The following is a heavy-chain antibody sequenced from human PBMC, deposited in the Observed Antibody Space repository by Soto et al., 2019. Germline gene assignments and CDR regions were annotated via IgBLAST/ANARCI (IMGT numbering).Heavy chain of an antibody. Sequence: QITLKESGPPLVKPTQTLTLTCTFSAFSLGTSGVGVGWIRQPPGKALEWLALIYWDDDKRYSPSLKSRLTITKDTSKNQVVLTMTNMDPVDTATYYCAHEGWLQCFDYWGQVTLVTVSS. CDR3: AHEGWLQCFDY. J-gene: IGHJ4*02. CDR2: IYWDDDK. CDR1: AFSLGTSGVG. V-gene: IGHV2-5*02. D-gene: IGHD5-12*01.